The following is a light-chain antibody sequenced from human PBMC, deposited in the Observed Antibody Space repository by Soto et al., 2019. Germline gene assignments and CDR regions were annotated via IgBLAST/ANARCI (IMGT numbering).Light chain of an antibody. CDR2: GVY. Sequence: IVLTQSPGTLSLSPGETATLSCRASQIIKTFYFGWYQQKPGQSPRLLIYGVYSRATGTPDRFSGGGSGTDFTLTISRLEPEDFAVYFCQQRSNWPPWTFGQGTKVDI. J-gene: IGKJ1*01. CDR1: QIIKTFY. CDR3: QQRSNWPPWT. V-gene: IGKV3D-20*02.